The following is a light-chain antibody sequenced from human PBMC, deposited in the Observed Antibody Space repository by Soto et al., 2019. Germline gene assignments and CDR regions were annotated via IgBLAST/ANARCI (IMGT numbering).Light chain of an antibody. V-gene: IGLV2-23*02. CDR3: CSYAGSSIL. CDR2: EVS. Sequence: QSALTQPASVSGSPVQSITISCIGTSSDVGSYNLVSWYQQHPGKAPKLMIYEVSKRPSGVSNRFSGSKSGNTASLTISGLQAEDEADYYCCSYAGSSILVGGGTKVTVL. CDR1: SSDVGSYNL. J-gene: IGLJ2*01.